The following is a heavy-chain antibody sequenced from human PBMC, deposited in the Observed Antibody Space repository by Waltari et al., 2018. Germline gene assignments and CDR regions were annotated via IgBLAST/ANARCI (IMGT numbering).Heavy chain of an antibody. J-gene: IGHJ4*02. CDR3: ARDIAYHDSSGYYPYYFDY. V-gene: IGHV3-30-3*01. CDR1: GSTFTSHA. CDR2: ISYDGSHK. D-gene: IGHD3-22*01. Sequence: QVQLVESGGVVVQPGTSLRLSCAASGSTFTSHALYWVRQAPGKGLEWVAVISYDGSHKYYADSVKGRFTISRDSSKNTLFLQMNSLRVEDTAVYYCARDIAYHDSSGYYPYYFDYWGQGALVTVSS.